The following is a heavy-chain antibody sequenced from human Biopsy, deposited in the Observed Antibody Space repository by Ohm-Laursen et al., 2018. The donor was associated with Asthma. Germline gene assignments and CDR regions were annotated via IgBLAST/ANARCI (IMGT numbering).Heavy chain of an antibody. D-gene: IGHD4-17*01. J-gene: IGHJ5*02. CDR2: IDYSGTT. V-gene: IGHV4-31*03. Sequence: TLSLTCTVSGASISSGGYYWSWIRHHPGSGLEWIGYIDYSGTTYYNPSLKSRVSLSPDTSKNQFSLRLSSVTAADTAVYYCARTTYGDDGFDPWGQGILVTVSS. CDR1: GASISSGGYY. CDR3: ARTTYGDDGFDP.